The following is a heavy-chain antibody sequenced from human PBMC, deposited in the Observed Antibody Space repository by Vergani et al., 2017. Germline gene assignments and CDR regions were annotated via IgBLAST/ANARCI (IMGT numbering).Heavy chain of an antibody. V-gene: IGHV4-59*01. CDR2: IYYSGST. CDR1: GGSISSYY. Sequence: QVQLQASGPGLVKPSETLSLTCTVSGGSISSYYWSWIRQPPGKGLEWIGYIYYSGSTNYNPSLKSRVTISVDTSKNQFSLKLSAVTAADTAVYYCAGGFYGGNSCVDYWGQGTLVTVSS. CDR3: AGGFYGGNSCVDY. D-gene: IGHD4-23*01. J-gene: IGHJ4*02.